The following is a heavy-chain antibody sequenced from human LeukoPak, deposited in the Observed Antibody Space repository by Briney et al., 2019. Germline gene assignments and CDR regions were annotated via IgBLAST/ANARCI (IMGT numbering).Heavy chain of an antibody. CDR3: AKDLGIAVAGTNY. CDR2: ISWNSGSI. V-gene: IGHV3-9*01. J-gene: IGHJ4*02. CDR1: GFTFDDYA. Sequence: PGRSLRLSCAASGFTFDDYALHWVRQAPGKGLEWVSGISWNSGSIGYADSVKGRFTISRDNAKNSLYLQMNSLRAEDTAVYYCAKDLGIAVAGTNYWGQGTLVTVSS. D-gene: IGHD6-19*01.